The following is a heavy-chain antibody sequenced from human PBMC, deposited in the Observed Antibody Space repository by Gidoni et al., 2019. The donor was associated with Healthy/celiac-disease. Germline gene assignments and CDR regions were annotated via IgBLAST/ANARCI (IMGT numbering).Heavy chain of an antibody. CDR1: GYTFTSYD. CDR2: MNPNSGNT. J-gene: IGHJ5*02. D-gene: IGHD2-2*01. Sequence: QVQLVQSGAEVKKPGASVKVSCTASGYTFTSYDINWVRQATGQGLEWMGWMNPNSGNTGYAQKFQGRVTMTRNTSISTAYMELSSLRSEDTAVYYCARLVPAATGYNWFDPWGQGTLVTVSS. CDR3: ARLVPAATGYNWFDP. V-gene: IGHV1-8*01.